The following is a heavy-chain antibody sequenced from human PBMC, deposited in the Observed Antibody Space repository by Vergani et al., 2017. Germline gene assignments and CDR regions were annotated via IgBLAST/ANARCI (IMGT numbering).Heavy chain of an antibody. J-gene: IGHJ4*02. D-gene: IGHD2-2*01. CDR2: IYYSGST. CDR3: ARIGRDIVVVPAASAGFDY. V-gene: IGHV4-39*01. Sequence: QLQLPESGPGLVKPSETLSLTCTVSGGSLNSSSYYWGWIRQPPGKGLEWIGSIYYSGSTYYKPSLKSGVTIPVDTSKNQFALKLSSVTAPDTAVYYCARIGRDIVVVPAASAGFDYWGQGTLVTVSS. CDR1: GGSLNSSSYY.